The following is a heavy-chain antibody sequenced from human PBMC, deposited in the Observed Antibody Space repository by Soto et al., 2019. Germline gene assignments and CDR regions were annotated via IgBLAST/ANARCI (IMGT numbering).Heavy chain of an antibody. CDR3: SILYTYVALLPAIDF. Sequence: PSETLSLTCTVSGDSISRENYYWGWIRQPPGKGLEWIGNLYHNGNTYYNPSLKSRVSISVDTSKNQLSLELTSVTAADTSVYYCSILYTYVALLPAIDFCGQRTLVTVSA. D-gene: IGHD5-18*01. V-gene: IGHV4-39*01. J-gene: IGHJ4*02. CDR1: GDSISRENYY. CDR2: LYHNGNT.